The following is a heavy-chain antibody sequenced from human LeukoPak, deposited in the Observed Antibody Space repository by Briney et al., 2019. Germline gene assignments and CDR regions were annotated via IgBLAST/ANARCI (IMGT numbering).Heavy chain of an antibody. Sequence: ASVRVSCKASGYTFSGYYMNWVRQAPGQGLEWMGWINPNSGGANYAPKFQGRVTMTRDTSINTAYMELRSLKSDDTAVYFCARGGKSELGTCDFWGQGTLVTVSS. CDR1: GYTFSGYY. V-gene: IGHV1-2*02. D-gene: IGHD7-27*01. J-gene: IGHJ4*02. CDR3: ARGGKSELGTCDF. CDR2: INPNSGGA.